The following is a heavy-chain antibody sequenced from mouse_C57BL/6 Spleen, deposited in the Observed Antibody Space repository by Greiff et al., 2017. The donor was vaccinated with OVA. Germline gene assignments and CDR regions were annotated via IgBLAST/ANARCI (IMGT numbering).Heavy chain of an antibody. CDR2: IDPSVSDT. Sequence: QVQLQQPGAELVRPGSSVKLSCKASGYTFTGYWMHWVQQRPIKGLEWIGYIDPSVSDTHYNQQFKDKATLTVDKSSSTAYMQLSSLTSEDSAVYYCAREYGNFFAYWGQGTLVTVSA. V-gene: IGHV1-52*01. J-gene: IGHJ3*01. CDR1: GYTFTGYW. CDR3: AREYGNFFAY. D-gene: IGHD2-10*02.